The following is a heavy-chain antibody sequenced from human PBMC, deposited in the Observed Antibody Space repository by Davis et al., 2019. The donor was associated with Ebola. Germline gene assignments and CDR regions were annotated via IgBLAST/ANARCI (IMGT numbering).Heavy chain of an antibody. D-gene: IGHD1-1*01. V-gene: IGHV3-15*01. CDR3: TWNHLDY. CDR1: GFTFSDYY. Sequence: GESLKISCAASGFTFSDYYMSWIRQAPGKGLEWIARIKSKTEGGTTDHAAPVKGRFTISRDDSANTVFLEMNSLRTEDTAVYYCTWNHLDYWGQGTLVTVSS. CDR2: IKSKTEGGTT. J-gene: IGHJ4*02.